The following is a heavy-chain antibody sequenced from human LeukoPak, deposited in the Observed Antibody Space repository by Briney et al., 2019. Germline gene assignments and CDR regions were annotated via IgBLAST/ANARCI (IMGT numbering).Heavy chain of an antibody. CDR3: TRRGPNGRGHHYLHS. D-gene: IGHD2-15*01. J-gene: IGHJ4*02. Sequence: SETLSLTCTVSGGSISSDGHHWDWIRQPPGKGLQWIASIYYSGTAYYHPSLESRVAISVDTAKSQFALTLNSGTAGDTAVYHCTRRGPNGRGHHYLHSWGQGTLVTVSS. V-gene: IGHV4-39*01. CDR1: GGSISSDGHH. CDR2: IYYSGTA.